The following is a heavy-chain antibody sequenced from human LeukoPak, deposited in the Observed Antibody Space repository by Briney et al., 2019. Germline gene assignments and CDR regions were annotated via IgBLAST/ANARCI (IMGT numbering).Heavy chain of an antibody. V-gene: IGHV4-39*07. CDR3: ARGGTGDRWYFDL. D-gene: IGHD7-27*01. J-gene: IGHJ2*01. CDR1: GGSISSGSNY. CDR2: IYYSGRT. Sequence: SETLSLTCTVSGGSISSGSNYWGCIRQPPGKGLEWIVSIYYSGRTYINASLKSRVTISVDPSKNQFSLKLSSVTAADTAVYYCARGGTGDRWYFDLWGRGTLVTVSS.